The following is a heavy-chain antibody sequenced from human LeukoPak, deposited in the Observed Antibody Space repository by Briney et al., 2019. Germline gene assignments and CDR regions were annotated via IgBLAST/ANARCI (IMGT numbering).Heavy chain of an antibody. CDR1: GFTFSSYA. D-gene: IGHD3-16*01. J-gene: IGHJ4*02. CDR3: AGIRGSYDYVWGRYY. Sequence: TGGSLRLSCAASGFTFSSYAMSWVRQAPGKGLEWVSCISSSGSTIYYADSVKGRFTISRDNAKNSLYLQMNSLRAEDTAVYYCAGIRGSYDYVWGRYYWGQGTLVTVSS. V-gene: IGHV3-48*04. CDR2: ISSSGSTI.